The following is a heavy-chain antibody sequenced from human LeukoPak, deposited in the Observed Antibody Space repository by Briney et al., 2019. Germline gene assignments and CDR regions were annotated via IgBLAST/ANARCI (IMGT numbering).Heavy chain of an antibody. D-gene: IGHD6-19*01. CDR2: ISGSGGNT. Sequence: GGSLRLSCAASGFTFNNYAMNWVRQAPGKGLEGVASISGSGGNTYYADSVNGRFTISRDNSKNTLYLQMNSLRAEDTAVYYCAKVSSQLYSSGSTFDYWGQGTLVTVSS. V-gene: IGHV3-23*01. CDR1: GFTFNNYA. CDR3: AKVSSQLYSSGSTFDY. J-gene: IGHJ4*02.